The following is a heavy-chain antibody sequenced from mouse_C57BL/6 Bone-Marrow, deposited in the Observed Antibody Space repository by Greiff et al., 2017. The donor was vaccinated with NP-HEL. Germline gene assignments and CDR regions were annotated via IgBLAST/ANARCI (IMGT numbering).Heavy chain of an antibody. CDR1: GYTFTSYG. J-gene: IGHJ2*01. V-gene: IGHV1-81*01. D-gene: IGHD1-1*01. CDR2: IYPRSGNT. Sequence: QVQLQQSGAELARPGASVKLSCKASGYTFTSYGISWVKQRTGQGLEWIGEIYPRSGNTYYNEKFKGKATLTADKSSSTAYMELRSLTSEDSAVYFCAPDYYGSSYFDYWGQGTTLTVSS. CDR3: APDYYGSSYFDY.